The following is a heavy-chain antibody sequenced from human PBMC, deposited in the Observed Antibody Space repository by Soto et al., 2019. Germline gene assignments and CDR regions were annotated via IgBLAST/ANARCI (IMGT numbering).Heavy chain of an antibody. CDR1: GGSFSGYY. D-gene: IGHD3-22*01. CDR2: INHRGST. J-gene: IGHJ4*02. Sequence: QVQLQQWGAGLLKPSETLSLTCAVYGGSFSGYYWSWIRQAPGKGQEWIGEINHRGSTNSNPSLKRRVTISVDTSKNQFSLKLSSVTAADTAVYYCARGISMSVEVQRDAPDKYYFESLGQGTLVTVS. V-gene: IGHV4-34*01. CDR3: ARGISMSVEVQRDAPDKYYFES.